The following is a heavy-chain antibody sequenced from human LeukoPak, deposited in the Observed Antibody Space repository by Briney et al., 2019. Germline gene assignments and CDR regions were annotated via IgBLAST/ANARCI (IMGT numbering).Heavy chain of an antibody. D-gene: IGHD6-13*01. CDR2: IKQDGSVK. J-gene: IGHJ4*02. CDR1: GFTFSSYW. V-gene: IGHV3-7*01. Sequence: GGSLRLSCAAPGFTFSSYWMSWVRQAPGKGLEWVANIKQDGSVKYYVDSVKGRFTISRDNAKNSLYLQMNSLRAEDTAVYYCARFGFRGSSWYYLDYWGQGTLVTVSS. CDR3: ARFGFRGSSWYYLDY.